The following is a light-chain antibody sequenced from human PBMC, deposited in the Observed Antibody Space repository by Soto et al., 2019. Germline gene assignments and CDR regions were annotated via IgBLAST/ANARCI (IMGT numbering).Light chain of an antibody. V-gene: IGKV1-5*03. J-gene: IGKJ1*01. CDR1: QSISSY. Sequence: DIQMTQSPSSLSASVGDRVTITCRASQSISSYLNWYQQKPGKAPNLLINKASSLQSEVPSRFSGSGSGTEFTLTISSLQPDDFATYYCQQYNTFWTFGPGTKVDIK. CDR2: KAS. CDR3: QQYNTFWT.